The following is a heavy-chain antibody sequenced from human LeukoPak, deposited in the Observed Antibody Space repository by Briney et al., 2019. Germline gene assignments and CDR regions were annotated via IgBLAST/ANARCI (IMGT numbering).Heavy chain of an antibody. D-gene: IGHD2-8*01. Sequence: PSETLSLTCAGYGGSFSGYYWSWIRQPPGKGLEWIGEINHSGSTNYNPSLNSRVTISVDTSKNQFSLKLSSVTAADTAVYYCARVFTNGAFDIWGQGTMVTASS. CDR1: GGSFSGYY. J-gene: IGHJ3*02. V-gene: IGHV4-34*01. CDR2: INHSGST. CDR3: ARVFTNGAFDI.